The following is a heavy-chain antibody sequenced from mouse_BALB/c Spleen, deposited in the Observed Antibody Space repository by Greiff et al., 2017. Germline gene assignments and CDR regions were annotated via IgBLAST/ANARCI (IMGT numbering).Heavy chain of an antibody. CDR2: IYPGGGYT. Sequence: QVQLQQSGAELVRPGTSVKISCKASGYTFTNYWLGWVKQRPGHGLEWIGDIYPGGGYTNYNEKFKGKATLTADTSSSTAYMQLSSLTSEDSAVYFCARAFYGKGYFDYWGQGTTLTVSS. CDR3: ARAFYGKGYFDY. V-gene: IGHV1-63*02. J-gene: IGHJ2*01. D-gene: IGHD2-10*01. CDR1: GYTFTNYW.